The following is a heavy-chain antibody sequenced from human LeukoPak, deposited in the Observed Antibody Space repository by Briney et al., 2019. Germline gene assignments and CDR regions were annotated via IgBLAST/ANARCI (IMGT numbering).Heavy chain of an antibody. CDR1: GGSFSDYY. CDR3: ARDGYSFGRGFDP. CDR2: ISHSGST. D-gene: IGHD5-12*01. V-gene: IGHV4-34*01. Sequence: PSETLSLTCSVCGGSFSDYYWIWIRQSPEMGLQWIGEISHSGSTNYNPSLKSRLTMSIDTSKKQFSLNLSSVTAADTAVYYCARDGYSFGRGFDPWGQGTLVTVSS. J-gene: IGHJ5*02.